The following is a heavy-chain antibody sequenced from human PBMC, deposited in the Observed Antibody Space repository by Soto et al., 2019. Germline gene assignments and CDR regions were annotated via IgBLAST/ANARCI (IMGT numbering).Heavy chain of an antibody. V-gene: IGHV3-30*04. CDR1: GLTFSRYA. CDR3: AAELGNTGYDGHDY. CDR2: IIYDGSNK. D-gene: IGHD5-12*01. J-gene: IGHJ4*02. Sequence: ESVGGVVQPGRSLRLSCAASGLTFSRYAMHWVRQAPGKGLEWVAVIIYDGSNKHYADSVQGRFTISRDNSKNTLYLQMNSLRAEDTAVYYCAAELGNTGYDGHDYWGQGTLVTVSS.